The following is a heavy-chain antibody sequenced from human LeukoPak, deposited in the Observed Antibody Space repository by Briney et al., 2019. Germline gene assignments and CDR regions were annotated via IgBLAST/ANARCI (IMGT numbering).Heavy chain of an antibody. CDR3: ARHAPVPTVWGSYRSTYYFDY. J-gene: IGHJ4*02. CDR1: GGSITSSLYY. CDR2: IYDNGAA. Sequence: SETLSLTCTVSGGSITSSLYYWGWIRQPPGKGLEWIGSIYDNGAAYYKPSLKSRVTISVDTTKNQFSLKLTSVTAADTAVYYCARHAPVPTVWGSYRSTYYFDYWGQGTLVTVSS. D-gene: IGHD3-16*02. V-gene: IGHV4-39*01.